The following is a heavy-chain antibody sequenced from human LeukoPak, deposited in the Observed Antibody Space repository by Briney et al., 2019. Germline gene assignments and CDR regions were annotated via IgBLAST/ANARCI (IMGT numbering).Heavy chain of an antibody. D-gene: IGHD6-19*01. CDR3: ADSRYSSGWSYFDH. V-gene: IGHV3-23*01. Sequence: GGSLRLSCGASGFTLSSYAMGWVRQAPGKGLEWVSSISGSGGSTYYADSVKGRFTISRDNSKNTLYLQMNSLRAEDTAVYYFADSRYSSGWSYFDHWGQGTLVTVSS. CDR1: GFTLSSYA. CDR2: ISGSGGST. J-gene: IGHJ4*02.